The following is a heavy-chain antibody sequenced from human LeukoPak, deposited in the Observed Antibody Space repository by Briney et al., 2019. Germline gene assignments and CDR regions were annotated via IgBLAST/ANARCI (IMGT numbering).Heavy chain of an antibody. J-gene: IGHJ4*02. CDR2: IIPIFGTA. CDR3: ARTLPPLGPDDY. D-gene: IGHD7-27*01. V-gene: IGHV1-69*05. CDR1: GGTFSSYA. Sequence: SVKVSCKASGGTFSSYAISWVRQAPGQGLEWMGRIIPIFGTANYAQKFQGRVTITTDESTSTAYMELSSLRSGDTALYYCARTLPPLGPDDYWGQGTLVTVSS.